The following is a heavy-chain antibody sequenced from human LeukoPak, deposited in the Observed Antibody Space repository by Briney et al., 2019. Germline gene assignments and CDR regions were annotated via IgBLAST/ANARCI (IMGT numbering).Heavy chain of an antibody. J-gene: IGHJ4*02. V-gene: IGHV3-21*01. D-gene: IGHD3-10*01. Sequence: GGSLRLSCAASGFTFSSYSINWVRQPPGKGLEWVSSISSSSSYIYYADSVKGRFTISRDNAKNSLYLQMNRLRAEDTAVCYCARDRSLYWGQGTLVTVSS. CDR1: GFTFSSYS. CDR2: ISSSSSYI. CDR3: ARDRSLY.